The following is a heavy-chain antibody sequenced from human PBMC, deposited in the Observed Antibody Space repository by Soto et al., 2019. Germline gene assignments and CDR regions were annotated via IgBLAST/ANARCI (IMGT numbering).Heavy chain of an antibody. D-gene: IGHD4-4*01. CDR3: ASGGPSLHLYPDYYYYGMDF. Sequence: PVEVTCKASGYSFASCDRKWVRQDTGQGLEWMGWMNPNSGNTGYAQKFQGRVTMTRNTSISTAYMELSSLRSEDTAVYYCASGGPSLHLYPDYYYYGMDFWGPGPTV. V-gene: IGHV1-8*01. CDR1: GYSFASCD. J-gene: IGHJ6*02. CDR2: MNPNSGNT.